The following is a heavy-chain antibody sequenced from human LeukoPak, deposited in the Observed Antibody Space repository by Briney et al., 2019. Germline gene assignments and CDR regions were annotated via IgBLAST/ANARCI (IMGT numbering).Heavy chain of an antibody. Sequence: PGGSLRLSCAASGFTFSNYAMIWVRQPPGKGLEWVSAIVADGGDRNADSVKGRFTVSRDNSKNTLYLQMSGLTGEDPAVYFCARDPNGDYIGAFDFRGQGTKVIVSS. V-gene: IGHV3-23*01. D-gene: IGHD4-17*01. CDR2: IVADGGD. J-gene: IGHJ3*01. CDR1: GFTFSNYA. CDR3: ARDPNGDYIGAFDF.